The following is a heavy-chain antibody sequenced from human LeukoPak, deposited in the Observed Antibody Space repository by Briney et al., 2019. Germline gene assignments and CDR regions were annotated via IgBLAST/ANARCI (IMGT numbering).Heavy chain of an antibody. V-gene: IGHV4-34*01. CDR3: ARCVSISTADY. CDR2: INHSGST. D-gene: IGHD2-8*01. J-gene: IGHJ4*02. Sequence: PSETLSLTRAVHGGSFSGYYWCWIRQPPRKGGEWIGEINHSGSTNYNPSLKSRVTISVDTSKNQFSLKLSSVTAADTAVYYCARCVSISTADYWGQGTLVTVSS. CDR1: GGSFSGYY.